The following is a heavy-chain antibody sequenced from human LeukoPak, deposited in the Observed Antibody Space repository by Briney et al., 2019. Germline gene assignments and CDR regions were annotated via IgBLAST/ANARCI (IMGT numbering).Heavy chain of an antibody. D-gene: IGHD1-26*01. CDR2: ISYDGSNK. V-gene: IGHV3-30-3*01. Sequence: GGSLRLSCAASGFTFSSYAMHWVRQAPGKGLEWVAVISYDGSNKYYADSVKGRFTISRDNSKNTLYLQMNSLRAEDTAVYYCARVSGWARAFDTWGQGTMVTVSS. CDR3: ARVSGWARAFDT. CDR1: GFTFSSYA. J-gene: IGHJ3*02.